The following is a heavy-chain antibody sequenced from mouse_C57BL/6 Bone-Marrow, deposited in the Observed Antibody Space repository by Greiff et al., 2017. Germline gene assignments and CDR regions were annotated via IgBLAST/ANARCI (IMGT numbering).Heavy chain of an antibody. J-gene: IGHJ2*01. Sequence: QVQLQQPVAELVMPGASVKLSCKASGYTFTSYWMHWVKQRPGQGLEWIGEIDPSDSYTNYNQKFKGKSTLTVDKSSSTAYMQLSSLTSEDSAVYYCAREGTTVVFDYWGQGTTLTVSS. CDR1: GYTFTSYW. CDR2: IDPSDSYT. V-gene: IGHV1-69*01. D-gene: IGHD1-1*01. CDR3: AREGTTVVFDY.